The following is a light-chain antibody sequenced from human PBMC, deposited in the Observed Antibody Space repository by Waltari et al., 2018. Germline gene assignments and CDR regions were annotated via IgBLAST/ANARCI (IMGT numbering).Light chain of an antibody. V-gene: IGKV3-20*01. CDR1: QSVRRY. Sequence: EMVLTQYPGTLSLSPGERANLSCRASQSVRRYLAWYQQKPGQAPRPLIYGASSRATGIPDRFSGSGSGTDFSLTISRLEPEDFAVYYCQNHERLPAVFGQGTKVEIK. CDR3: QNHERLPAV. CDR2: GAS. J-gene: IGKJ1*01.